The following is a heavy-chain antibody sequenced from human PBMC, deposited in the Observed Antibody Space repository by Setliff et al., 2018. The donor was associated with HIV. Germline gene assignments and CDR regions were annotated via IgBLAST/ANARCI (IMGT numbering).Heavy chain of an antibody. Sequence: TGGSLRLSCVASGFTFSDFAMYWVRQAPGKGLEWVSAISYISDSSSTIYYAGSVRGRFTISRDNARNSLYLQMNSLRAEDTAVYYCARDSGSTWYASSRSDYWGQGTLVTVSS. CDR3: ARDSGSTWYASSRSDY. CDR2: ISDSSSTI. D-gene: IGHD6-13*01. CDR1: GFTFSDFA. J-gene: IGHJ4*02. V-gene: IGHV3-48*01.